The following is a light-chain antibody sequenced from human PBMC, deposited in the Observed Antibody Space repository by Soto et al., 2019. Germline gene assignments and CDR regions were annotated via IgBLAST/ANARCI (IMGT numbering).Light chain of an antibody. CDR3: LQDYSYPRT. CDR1: QGIRTD. CDR2: GAS. Sequence: AIQMTQSPSSLSASVGDRVTITCRASQGIRTDLGWYQQQPGKAPKLLIYGASNLQSRVPSRFSGSGSGTDFTLTISNLQPEDFATYYCLQDYSYPRTFGQGTKLEIK. J-gene: IGKJ2*01. V-gene: IGKV1-6*01.